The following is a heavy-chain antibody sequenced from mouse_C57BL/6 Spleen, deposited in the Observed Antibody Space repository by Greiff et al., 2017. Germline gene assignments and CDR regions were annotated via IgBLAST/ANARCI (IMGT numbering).Heavy chain of an antibody. D-gene: IGHD2-3*01. J-gene: IGHJ2*01. CDR2: INPNNGGT. V-gene: IGHV1-18*01. CDR1: GYTFTDYN. CDR3: ARDRGGYYGDYFDY. Sequence: EVQLQQSGPELVKPGASVKIPCKASGYTFTDYNMDWVKQSHGKSLEWIGDINPNNGGTIYNQKFKGKATLTVDKSSSTAYMELRSLTSEDTAVYYCARDRGGYYGDYFDYWGQGTTLTVSS.